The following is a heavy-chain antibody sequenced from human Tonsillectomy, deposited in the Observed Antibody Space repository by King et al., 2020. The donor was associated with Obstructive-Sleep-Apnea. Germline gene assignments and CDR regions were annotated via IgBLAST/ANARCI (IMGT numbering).Heavy chain of an antibody. V-gene: IGHV1-2*02. CDR3: ASDMSAYDSTSPAY. Sequence: QLVQSGAEVKKPGASVKVSCKASGYTFTGYYIHWVRQAPGQRLEWMGWISPNSCATKYAQKFQDRVTMTRETSISTAYLDLRRLRSDDTAIYYCASDMSAYDSTSPAYWGQGTLVTVSS. J-gene: IGHJ4*02. D-gene: IGHD3-10*01. CDR2: ISPNSCAT. CDR1: GYTFTGYY.